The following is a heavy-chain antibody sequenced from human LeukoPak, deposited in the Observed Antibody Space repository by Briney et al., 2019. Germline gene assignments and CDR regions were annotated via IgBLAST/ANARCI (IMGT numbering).Heavy chain of an antibody. CDR3: TDHRSLVGAIIFNY. CDR1: GFTFSNAW. D-gene: IGHD1-26*01. J-gene: IGHJ4*02. Sequence: GGSLRLSCAASGFTFSNAWMSWARQAPGKGLEWVGRIKSKTDGGTTDYAAPVKGRFTISRDDSKNTLYLQMNSLKTEDTAVYYCTDHRSLVGAIIFNYWGQGTLVTVSS. V-gene: IGHV3-15*01. CDR2: IKSKTDGGTT.